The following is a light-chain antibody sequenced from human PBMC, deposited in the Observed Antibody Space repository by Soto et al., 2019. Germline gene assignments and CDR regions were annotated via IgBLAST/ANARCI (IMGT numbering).Light chain of an antibody. CDR1: QSVSSN. J-gene: IGKJ4*01. CDR2: GAS. Sequence: EIVLTQSPATLSVSPGERATLSCRASQSVSSNLAWYQQKPGQAPRLLIYGASIRATGTPARFCGSGSGTEFTLTISSLQYADFAVYYCQQYNSWPPLTFGGGTKVEIK. CDR3: QQYNSWPPLT. V-gene: IGKV3D-15*01.